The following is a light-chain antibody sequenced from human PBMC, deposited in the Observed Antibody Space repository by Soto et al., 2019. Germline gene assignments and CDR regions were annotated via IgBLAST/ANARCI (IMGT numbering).Light chain of an antibody. CDR1: ESIYSW. CDR3: QEYNTNPRT. CDR2: KTS. Sequence: IQMTQSPPTLSASVGDTVTITCRSSESIYSWLAWYKQKPGKAPQLLIYKTSTLQGGVPSRFSGSGSGAEYALPISSLQPDDFATYYCQEYNTNPRTFGQGARVENK. V-gene: IGKV1-5*03. J-gene: IGKJ1*01.